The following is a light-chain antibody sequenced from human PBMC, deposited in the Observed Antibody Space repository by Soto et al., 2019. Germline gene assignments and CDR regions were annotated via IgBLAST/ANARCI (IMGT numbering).Light chain of an antibody. J-gene: IGKJ3*01. CDR2: GAS. V-gene: IGKV3-20*01. CDR1: QSVSSSY. Sequence: EMVLTQSPGTLSLSPGERATLSCRASQSVSSSYLAWYQQKPGQAPRLLIYGASSRATGIPDRFSGSGSGTDFTLTISRLEPEDFAVYYCQQYGSSAFPFGPGTKVDIK. CDR3: QQYGSSAFP.